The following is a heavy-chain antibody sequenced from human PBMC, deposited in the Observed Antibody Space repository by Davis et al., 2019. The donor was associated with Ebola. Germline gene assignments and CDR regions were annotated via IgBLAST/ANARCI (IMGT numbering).Heavy chain of an antibody. V-gene: IGHV1-3*04. D-gene: IGHD1-26*01. CDR2: IYTGNGNT. J-gene: IGHJ4*02. CDR3: ARLWWERDY. CDR1: GYTFTSYA. Sequence: ASVKVSCKASGYTFTSYAMHWVRQAPGQRLEWMGWIYTGNGNTKYSQKFQGRVTITRDTSASTAYMELSSLRSEDTAVYYCARLWWERDYWGQGTLVTVSS.